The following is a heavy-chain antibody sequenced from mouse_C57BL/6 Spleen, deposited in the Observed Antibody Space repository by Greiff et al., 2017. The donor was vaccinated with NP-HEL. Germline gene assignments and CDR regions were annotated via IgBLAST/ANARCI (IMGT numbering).Heavy chain of an antibody. Sequence: QVQLQQPGAELVMPGASVKLSCKASGYTFTSYWMHWVKQRPGQGLEWIGEIDPSDSYTNYNQKFKGKSTLTVAKSSSRAYMQLSILTSEDSAVYYCARLQGDDPSYWYFDVWGTGTTVTVSS. CDR2: IDPSDSYT. V-gene: IGHV1-69*01. CDR1: GYTFTSYW. J-gene: IGHJ1*03. D-gene: IGHD2-2*01. CDR3: ARLQGDDPSYWYFDV.